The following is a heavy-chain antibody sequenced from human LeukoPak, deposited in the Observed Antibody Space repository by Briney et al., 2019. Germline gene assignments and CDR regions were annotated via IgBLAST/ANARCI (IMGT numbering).Heavy chain of an antibody. Sequence: ASVKVSCKASGYTFTSYYMHWVRQAAGQGLEWMGIINPSGGSTSYAQKFQGRVTMTRDTSTSTVYMELSSLRSEDTAVYYCASSVPPIVVVPAAILHYMDVWGKGTTVTVSS. V-gene: IGHV1-46*01. CDR2: INPSGGST. D-gene: IGHD2-2*01. J-gene: IGHJ6*03. CDR1: GYTFTSYY. CDR3: ASSVPPIVVVPAAILHYMDV.